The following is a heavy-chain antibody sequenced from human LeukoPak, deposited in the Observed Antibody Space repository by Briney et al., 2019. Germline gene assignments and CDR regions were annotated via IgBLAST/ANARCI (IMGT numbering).Heavy chain of an antibody. J-gene: IGHJ4*02. V-gene: IGHV4-31*03. CDR1: GGSISSGGYY. Sequence: SETLSLTCTVSGGSISSGGYYWSWIRQHPGKGLEWIGYIYYSGSTYYNPSLKSRVTISVDTSKNQFSLKLSSVTAADTAVYYCARAHDTAMVFDYWGQGTLVTVSS. CDR3: ARAHDTAMVFDY. CDR2: IYYSGST. D-gene: IGHD5-18*01.